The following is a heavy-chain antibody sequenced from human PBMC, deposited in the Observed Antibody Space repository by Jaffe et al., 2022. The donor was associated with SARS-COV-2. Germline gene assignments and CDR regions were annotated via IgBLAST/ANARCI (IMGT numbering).Heavy chain of an antibody. J-gene: IGHJ6*02. CDR3: TAQGRYYDSSGYGYYYYGMDV. CDR2: IRSKANSYAT. CDR1: GFTFSGSA. Sequence: EVQLVESGGGLVQPGGSLKLSCAASGFTFSGSAMHWVRQASGKGLEWVGRIRSKANSYATAYAASVKGRFTISRDDSKNTAYLQMNSLKTEDTAVYYCTAQGRYYDSSGYGYYYYGMDVWGQGTTVTVSS. D-gene: IGHD3-22*01. V-gene: IGHV3-73*02.